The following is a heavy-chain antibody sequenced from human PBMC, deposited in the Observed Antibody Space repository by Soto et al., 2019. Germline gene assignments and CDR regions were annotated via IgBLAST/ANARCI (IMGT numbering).Heavy chain of an antibody. V-gene: IGHV3-48*02. CDR1: GFTFSSYS. J-gene: IGHJ6*02. CDR3: ARDDYGDYPPFSYSYYGMDV. CDR2: ISSSSSTI. Sequence: GSLRLSCAASGFTFSSYSRTWFRQAPGKGLEWVSYISSSSSTIYYADSVKGRFTISRDNAKNSLYLQMNSLRDEDTAVYYCARDDYGDYPPFSYSYYGMDVWGQGTTVTVSS. D-gene: IGHD4-17*01.